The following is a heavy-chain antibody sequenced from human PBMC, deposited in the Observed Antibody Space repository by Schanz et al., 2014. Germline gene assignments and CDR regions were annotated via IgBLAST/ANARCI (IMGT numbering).Heavy chain of an antibody. V-gene: IGHV3-23*04. Sequence: EVQLVESGGGLVQPGGSLRLSCAASGFTFSDSAMTWVRQAPGKGLEWVSSISYTGNTIDYADSVKGRFTVSRDNSENTLNLQMNRLRAEDTAVYYCAKDRRHYDILTGHLNWFDAWGQGTLVTVSS. CDR3: AKDRRHYDILTGHLNWFDA. D-gene: IGHD3-9*01. CDR1: GFTFSDSA. CDR2: ISYTGNTI. J-gene: IGHJ5*02.